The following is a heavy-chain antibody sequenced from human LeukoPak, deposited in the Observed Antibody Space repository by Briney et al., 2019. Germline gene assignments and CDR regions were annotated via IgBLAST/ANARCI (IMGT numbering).Heavy chain of an antibody. Sequence: PGGSLRLSCTASGFTFGDYAMSWFRQAPGKGLEWVGFIRSKAYGGTTEYAASVKGRFTISRDDSKSIAYLQMNSLKTEDTAVYYCTRDRKAAAGFYYYYYMDVWGKGTTVTVSS. V-gene: IGHV3-49*03. D-gene: IGHD6-13*01. CDR2: IRSKAYGGTT. CDR1: GFTFGDYA. J-gene: IGHJ6*03. CDR3: TRDRKAAAGFYYYYYMDV.